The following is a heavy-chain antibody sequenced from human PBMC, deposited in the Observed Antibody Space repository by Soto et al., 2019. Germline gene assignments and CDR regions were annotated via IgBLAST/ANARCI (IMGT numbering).Heavy chain of an antibody. J-gene: IGHJ4*02. CDR3: ARAGKDDDSSGTRLDY. CDR2: ISYDGSNK. CDR1: GFTFSSYA. V-gene: IGHV3-30-3*01. D-gene: IGHD3-22*01. Sequence: QVQLVEFGGGVVQPGRSLRLSCAASGFTFSSYAMHWVRQAPGKGLEWVAVISYDGSNKYYADSVKGRFTISRDNSKNTLYLQMNSLRAEDTAVYYCARAGKDDDSSGTRLDYWGQGTLVTVSS.